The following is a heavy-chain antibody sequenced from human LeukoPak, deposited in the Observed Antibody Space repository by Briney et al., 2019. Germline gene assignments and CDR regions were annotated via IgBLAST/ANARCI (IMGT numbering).Heavy chain of an antibody. V-gene: IGHV4-39*07. D-gene: IGHD1-26*01. CDR3: ARVSGSYYFDY. CDR1: GGSISSSSYY. Sequence: PSETLSLTCTVSGGSISSSSYYWGWIRQPPGKGLEWIGSIYYSGSTYYNPSLKSRVTISVDTSKNQFSLKLSSVTAVDTAVYYCARVSGSYYFDYWGQGTLVTVSS. CDR2: IYYSGST. J-gene: IGHJ4*02.